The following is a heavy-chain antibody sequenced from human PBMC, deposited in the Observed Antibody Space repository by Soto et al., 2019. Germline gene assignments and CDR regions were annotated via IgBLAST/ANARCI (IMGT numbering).Heavy chain of an antibody. CDR2: ISSSSSYI. Sequence: VGSLRLSCASYGFTFSSYSMNWVRQAPGKGLEWVSSISSSSSYIYYADSVKGRFTISRDNAKNSLYLQMNSLRAEDTAVYYCARAPVTMVRGVYAYYYYGMDVWGQGTTVTVSS. CDR3: ARAPVTMVRGVYAYYYYGMDV. CDR1: GFTFSSYS. V-gene: IGHV3-21*01. D-gene: IGHD3-10*01. J-gene: IGHJ6*02.